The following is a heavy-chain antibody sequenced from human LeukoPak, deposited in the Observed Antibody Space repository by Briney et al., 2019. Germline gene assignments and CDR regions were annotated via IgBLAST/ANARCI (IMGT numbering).Heavy chain of an antibody. CDR1: GFTVSSNY. CDR2: IYSGGST. CDR3: ARVALWGPMDV. J-gene: IGHJ6*03. Sequence: PGGSLRLSCAASGFTVSSNYMGWVRQAPGKGLEWVSVIYSGGSTYYADSVKGRFTISRDNSKNTLYLQMNSLRAEDTAVYYCARVALWGPMDVWGKGTTVTVSS. D-gene: IGHD3-10*01. V-gene: IGHV3-66*02.